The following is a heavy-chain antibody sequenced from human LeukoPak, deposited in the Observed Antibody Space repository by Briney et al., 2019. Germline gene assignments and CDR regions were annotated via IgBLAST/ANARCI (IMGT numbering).Heavy chain of an antibody. D-gene: IGHD1-26*01. V-gene: IGHV4-59*01. J-gene: IGHJ3*02. CDR2: IYYSGST. Sequence: SETLSLTCTVSGGSISSYYWSWIRQPPGKGLEWIGYIYYSGSTNYNPSLKSRVTISVDTSKNQFSLKLSSVTAADTAVYYCARVGRVGATGAFDIWGQGTMVTVSS. CDR1: GGSISSYY. CDR3: ARVGRVGATGAFDI.